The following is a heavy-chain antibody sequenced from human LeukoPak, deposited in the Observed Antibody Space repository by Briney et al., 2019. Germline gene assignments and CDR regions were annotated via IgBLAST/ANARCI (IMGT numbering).Heavy chain of an antibody. J-gene: IGHJ5*02. CDR3: ARGPSSSSWSRFDP. Sequence: GGSLRLSCAASGFTFSSFEMNWVRQAPGKGLEWVSYISSSGDTIYYADSVKGRFTTSRDNGKSSLFLEMNSLRDEDTAVYYCARGPSSSSWSRFDPWGQGTLVTVSS. V-gene: IGHV3-48*03. CDR1: GFTFSSFE. D-gene: IGHD6-13*01. CDR2: ISSSGDTI.